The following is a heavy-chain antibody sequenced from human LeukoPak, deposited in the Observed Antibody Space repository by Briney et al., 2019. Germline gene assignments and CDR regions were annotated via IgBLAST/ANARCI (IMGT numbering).Heavy chain of an antibody. V-gene: IGHV1-69*05. J-gene: IGHJ4*02. D-gene: IGHD3-3*01. CDR3: AVRFLEWTFDY. Sequence: SVKVSCKASGGTFGSYAISWVRQAPGQGLEWMGGIIPIFGTANYAQKFQGRVTVTTDESTSTAYMELSSLRSEDTAVYYCAVRFLEWTFDYWGQGTLVTVSS. CDR1: GGTFGSYA. CDR2: IIPIFGTA.